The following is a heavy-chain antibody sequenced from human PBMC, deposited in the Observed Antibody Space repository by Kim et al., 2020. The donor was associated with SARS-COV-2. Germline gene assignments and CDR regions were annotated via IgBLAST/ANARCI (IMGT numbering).Heavy chain of an antibody. D-gene: IGHD3-22*01. CDR2: IYYSGSA. Sequence: SETLSLTCTVSGGAISSNDYHWAWIRQPPGKGLEWIGSIYYSGSAYYNPSLKSRVTISVDTSTNQFSLKLTSATAADTALYYCARPLYYSASSAYFYWGQGILVTVSS. CDR1: GGAISSNDYH. V-gene: IGHV4-39*01. CDR3: ARPLYYSASSAYFY. J-gene: IGHJ4*02.